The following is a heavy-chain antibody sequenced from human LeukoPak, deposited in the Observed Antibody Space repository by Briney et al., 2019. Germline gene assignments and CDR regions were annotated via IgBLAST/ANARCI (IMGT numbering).Heavy chain of an antibody. Sequence: SVKVSCKASGYTFTGYYMHWVRQAPGQGLEWMGGIIPIFGTANYAQKFQGRVTITTDESTSTAYMELSSLRSEDTAVYYCARATRRAFDIWGQGTMVTVSS. CDR3: ARATRRAFDI. CDR2: IIPIFGTA. V-gene: IGHV1-69*05. CDR1: GYTFTGYY. J-gene: IGHJ3*02.